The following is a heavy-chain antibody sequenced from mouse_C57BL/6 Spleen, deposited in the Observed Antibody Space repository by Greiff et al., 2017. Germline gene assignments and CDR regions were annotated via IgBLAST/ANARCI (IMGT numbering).Heavy chain of an antibody. CDR2: ISSGSSTI. J-gene: IGHJ2*01. CDR3: ARNYYGSPLDFDY. D-gene: IGHD1-1*01. Sequence: EVKVVESGGGLVKPGGSLKLSCAASGFTFSDYGMHWVRRAPEKGLEWVAYISSGSSTIYYADTVKGRFTISRDNAKNTLFLQMTSLRSEDTAMYYCARNYYGSPLDFDYWGQGTTLTVSS. CDR1: GFTFSDYG. V-gene: IGHV5-17*01.